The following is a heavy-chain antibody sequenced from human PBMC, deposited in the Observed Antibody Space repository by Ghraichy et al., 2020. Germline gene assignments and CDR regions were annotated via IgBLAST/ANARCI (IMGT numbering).Heavy chain of an antibody. D-gene: IGHD5-18*01. V-gene: IGHV3-53*01. CDR3: AMETIQRYAFDI. CDR1: GFTVSSNY. CDR2: IYSGGST. J-gene: IGHJ3*02. Sequence: GGSLRLSCAASGFTVSSNYMSWVRQAPGKGLEWVSVIYSGGSTYYADSVKGRFTISRDNSKNTLYLQMNSLRAEDTAVYYCAMETIQRYAFDIWGQGTMVTVSS.